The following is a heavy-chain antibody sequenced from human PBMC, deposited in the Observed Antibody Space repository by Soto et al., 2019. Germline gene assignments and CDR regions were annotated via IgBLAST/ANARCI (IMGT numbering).Heavy chain of an antibody. J-gene: IGHJ6*02. V-gene: IGHV3-23*01. CDR1: GFTFSSYA. D-gene: IGHD3-9*01. CDR2: ISATGDTI. Sequence: VGSLRLSCAASGFTFSSYAMTWLRQSPGKGLEWVSVISATGDTIYYADSVEGRFTISRDNSNSTLFLQMDRLTADDTAVYFCAKDAYYDLSTGTGYYYYGLDVWGQGTTVTVSS. CDR3: AKDAYYDLSTGTGYYYYGLDV.